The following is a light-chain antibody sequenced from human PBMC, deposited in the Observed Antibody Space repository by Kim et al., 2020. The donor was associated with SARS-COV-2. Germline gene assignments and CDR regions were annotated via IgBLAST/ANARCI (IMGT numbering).Light chain of an antibody. J-gene: IGKJ4*01. CDR2: GAS. V-gene: IGKV3-20*01. Sequence: EIELTQSTGTLSLTPRERATLSCRASQSVKKNYLAWYQQKPGQAPRHLIYGASSRATGIPDRLSGSGSGTDFTLTISRLEPEDFAVYYCQQYGSSLTCGGRTKLDIK. CDR3: QQYGSSLT. CDR1: QSVKKNY.